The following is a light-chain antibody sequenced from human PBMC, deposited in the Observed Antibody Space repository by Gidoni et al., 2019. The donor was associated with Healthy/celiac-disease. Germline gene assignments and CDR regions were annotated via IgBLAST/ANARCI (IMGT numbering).Light chain of an antibody. CDR1: SSNIGSNY. CDR2: RNN. J-gene: IGLJ3*02. V-gene: IGLV1-47*01. CDR3: AAWDDSLSGWV. Sequence: QSVLTQTPSASGTPGQSVTISCSGSSSNIGSNYVYWYQQLPGTAPKLLIYRNNQRPSAVPDRFSASKSGTSASLAISGLRSEDEADYYCAAWDDSLSGWVFGGGTKLPVL.